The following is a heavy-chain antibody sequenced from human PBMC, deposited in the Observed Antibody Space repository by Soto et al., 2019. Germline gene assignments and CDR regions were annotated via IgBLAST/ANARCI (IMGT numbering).Heavy chain of an antibody. V-gene: IGHV1-18*01. Sequence: QVQLVQSGAEVKNPGASVKVSCKASGYTFTRYGIGWARQDPGQGIEWMGWINTYNGNTNYEQNVHGRVTMTTDTSTSTAYMELRSLISNDTAIYYCAMVDVYVTPSPQDVWGQGTTVIVSS. J-gene: IGHJ6*02. D-gene: IGHD3-16*01. CDR2: INTYNGNT. CDR3: AMVDVYVTPSPQDV. CDR1: GYTFTRYG.